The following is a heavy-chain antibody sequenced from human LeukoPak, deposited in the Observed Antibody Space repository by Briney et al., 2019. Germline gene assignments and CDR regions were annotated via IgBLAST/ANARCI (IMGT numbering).Heavy chain of an antibody. CDR3: ARAVVGKEDLDY. CDR2: ISHDGSTT. V-gene: IGHV3-30*04. Sequence: GGSLRLSCVASGFTFHTYAMNWVRQAPGKGLEWVAVISHDGSTTYYADSVKGRFTISRDNSKNTLYLQMDTLGAEDTAVYYCARAVVGKEDLDYWGQGTLVTVSS. J-gene: IGHJ4*02. CDR1: GFTFHTYA. D-gene: IGHD6-19*01.